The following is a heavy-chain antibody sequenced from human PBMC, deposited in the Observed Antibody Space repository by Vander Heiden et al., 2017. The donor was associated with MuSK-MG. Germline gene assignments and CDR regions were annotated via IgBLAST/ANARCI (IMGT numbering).Heavy chain of an antibody. CDR3: ARDRGYGDYANWFDP. Sequence: QVQLVQSGAEVKKPGASVKVSCKASGYTFPGYYMHWVRQAPGQGLEWMGWINPNSGGTNYAQKFQGRVTMTRDTSISTAYMELSRLRSDDTAVYYCARDRGYGDYANWFDPWGQGTLVTVSS. D-gene: IGHD4-17*01. CDR2: INPNSGGT. V-gene: IGHV1-2*02. CDR1: GYTFPGYY. J-gene: IGHJ5*02.